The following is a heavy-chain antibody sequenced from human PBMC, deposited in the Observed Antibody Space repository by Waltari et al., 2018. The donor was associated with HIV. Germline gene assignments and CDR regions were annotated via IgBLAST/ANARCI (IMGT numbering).Heavy chain of an antibody. Sequence: QVQLVQSGAEVKKPGSSVTVSCKASGYTFTSYGISWVRQAPGQGLEWMGWISAKNGNTNYAQKLQGRVTMTTDTSTSTANMGLRSLRYDDTAVYYCARDIAAAGTGGIDYWGQGTLVTVSS. CDR3: ARDIAAAGTGGIDY. CDR2: ISAKNGNT. J-gene: IGHJ4*02. D-gene: IGHD6-13*01. CDR1: GYTFTSYG. V-gene: IGHV1-18*01.